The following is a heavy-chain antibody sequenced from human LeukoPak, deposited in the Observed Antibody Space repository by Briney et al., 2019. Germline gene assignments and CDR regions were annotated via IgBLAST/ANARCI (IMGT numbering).Heavy chain of an antibody. Sequence: GGSLRLSCAASGFTFSSYEMNWVRQAPGKGLEWVSYISSSGSTIYYADSVKGRFTISRDNAKNSLYPQMNSLRAEDTAVYYCATAHYDSSGYYYDYWGQGTLVTVSS. V-gene: IGHV3-48*03. D-gene: IGHD3-22*01. CDR3: ATAHYDSSGYYYDY. CDR1: GFTFSSYE. J-gene: IGHJ4*02. CDR2: ISSSGSTI.